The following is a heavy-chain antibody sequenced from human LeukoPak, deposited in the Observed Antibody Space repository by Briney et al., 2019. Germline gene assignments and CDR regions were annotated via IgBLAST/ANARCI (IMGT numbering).Heavy chain of an antibody. CDR1: GCTFSSYG. CDR2: ISYDGSNK. V-gene: IGHV3-30*03. Sequence: GGSLRLSCAASGCTFSSYGMHWVRQAPGKGLGWVGVISYDGSNKYYADSVKGRFTISRDNSKNTLYLQMNSLRAEDTAVYYCAPPGEATVDYWGQGTLVTVSS. D-gene: IGHD4-17*01. J-gene: IGHJ4*02. CDR3: APPGEATVDY.